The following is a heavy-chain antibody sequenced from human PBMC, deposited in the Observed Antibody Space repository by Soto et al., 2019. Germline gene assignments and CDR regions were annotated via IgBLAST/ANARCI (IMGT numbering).Heavy chain of an antibody. CDR1: GFTFSSHF. CDR3: ARGDYYDTICPFSDAFDI. Sequence: GGSLRLSCAASGFTFSSHFMSWVRQAPGKGLEWVANIKPDGSEKWYVDSVKGRFTIYRDNAKNSLYLQMNNLRVEDTAVYYCARGDYYDTICPFSDAFDIWGQGTMVTVSS. D-gene: IGHD3-22*01. J-gene: IGHJ3*02. V-gene: IGHV3-7*04. CDR2: IKPDGSEK.